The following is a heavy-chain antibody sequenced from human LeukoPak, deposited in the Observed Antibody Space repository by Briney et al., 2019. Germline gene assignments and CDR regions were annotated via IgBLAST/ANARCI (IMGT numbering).Heavy chain of an antibody. J-gene: IGHJ4*02. CDR1: GFTFSSYA. Sequence: PGRSLRLSCAASGFTFSSYAMHWVRQAPGKGLEWVAVISYDGSNKYYADSVKGRFTISRDNSKNTLYLQMNSLRPEGTAVYYCARDPLLGDYFDYWGQGTLVTVSS. V-gene: IGHV3-30-3*01. D-gene: IGHD3-10*01. CDR3: ARDPLLGDYFDY. CDR2: ISYDGSNK.